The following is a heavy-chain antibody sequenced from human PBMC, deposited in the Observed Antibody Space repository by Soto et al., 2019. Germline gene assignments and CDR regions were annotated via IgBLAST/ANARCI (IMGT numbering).Heavy chain of an antibody. Sequence: QITLKESGPTLVKPTQTLTLTCTFSGFSLSTSGVGVGWIRQPPGKALEWLALIYWNDDKRYSPSLKSRLTSSKDTSKNQVALTMPNMDPVDTSTYYCAHRAITFGGSDWFDPWGQGTLVTVSA. CDR2: IYWNDDK. J-gene: IGHJ5*02. V-gene: IGHV2-5*01. D-gene: IGHD3-16*01. CDR3: AHRAITFGGSDWFDP. CDR1: GFSLSTSGVG.